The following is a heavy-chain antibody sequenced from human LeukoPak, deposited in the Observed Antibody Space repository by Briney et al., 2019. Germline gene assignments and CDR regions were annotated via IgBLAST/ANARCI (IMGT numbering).Heavy chain of an antibody. CDR1: GGSISSYY. V-gene: IGHV4-59*01. CDR3: ARDRRYYFDY. J-gene: IGHJ4*02. Sequence: SETLSLTCTVSGGSISSYYWSWIQQPPGKGLEWIGYIYYSGSTNYNPSLKSRVTISVDTSKNQFSLKLSSVTAADTAVYYCARDRRYYFDYWGQGTLVTVSS. D-gene: IGHD3-16*01. CDR2: IYYSGST.